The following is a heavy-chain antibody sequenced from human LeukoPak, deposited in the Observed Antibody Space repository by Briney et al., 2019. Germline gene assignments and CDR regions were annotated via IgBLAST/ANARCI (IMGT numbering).Heavy chain of an antibody. CDR2: IYYSGST. CDR3: ARFDSYENNWFDP. V-gene: IGHV4-31*03. D-gene: IGHD3-22*01. Sequence: SETLSLTCTVSGGSISSGGYYWSWIRQHPGKGLEWIGYIYYSGSTYYNPSLKSRVTISVDTSKNQFSLKLSSVTAADTAVYYWARFDSYENNWFDPWGQGTLVTVSS. CDR1: GGSISSGGYY. J-gene: IGHJ5*02.